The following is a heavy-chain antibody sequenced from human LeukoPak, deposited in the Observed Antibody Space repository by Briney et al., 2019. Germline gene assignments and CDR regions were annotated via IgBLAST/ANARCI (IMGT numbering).Heavy chain of an antibody. V-gene: IGHV4-34*01. CDR2: INHSGST. CDR3: MRVVIAASPDAFDI. J-gene: IGHJ3*02. CDR1: GGSFSGYY. Sequence: KPSETLSLTCAVYGGSFSGYYWSWIRQPPGKGLEWNGEINHSGSTNYNPSLKSRVTISVDTSKNQFSLKLTSVTAADTALYYCMRVVIAASPDAFDIWGQGTMVTVSS. D-gene: IGHD2-15*01.